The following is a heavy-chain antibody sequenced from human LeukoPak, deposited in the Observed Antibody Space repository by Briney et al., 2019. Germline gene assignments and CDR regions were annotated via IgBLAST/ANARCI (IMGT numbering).Heavy chain of an antibody. CDR2: IKQDGSEK. J-gene: IGHJ4*02. D-gene: IGHD3-10*01. Sequence: GGSLRLSCAAPGFIFNTYWMSWVRQAPGKGLELVANIKQDGSEKYYVDSVTGRFTISRDDATNSLYLQMNSLRAEDTAVYYCARDIFASGSSQFDYWGQGTLVTVSS. CDR3: ARDIFASGSSQFDY. CDR1: GFIFNTYW. V-gene: IGHV3-7*05.